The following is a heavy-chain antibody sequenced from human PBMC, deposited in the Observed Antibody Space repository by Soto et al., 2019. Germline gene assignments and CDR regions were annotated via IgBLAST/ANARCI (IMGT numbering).Heavy chain of an antibody. CDR1: GDSVSSNSVG. CDR2: TYYRSKWYN. CDR3: ARNRNWGIDY. J-gene: IGHJ4*02. V-gene: IGHV6-1*01. Sequence: QVQLQQSGPGLVKPSQTLSLTCVISGDSVSSNSVGWHWIRQSPSRGLEWLGRTYYRSKWYNDYALSVKSRITINSDTSKNQFSLQLNSVTPEYTAVYYCARNRNWGIDYWGQGTLVNASS. D-gene: IGHD7-27*01.